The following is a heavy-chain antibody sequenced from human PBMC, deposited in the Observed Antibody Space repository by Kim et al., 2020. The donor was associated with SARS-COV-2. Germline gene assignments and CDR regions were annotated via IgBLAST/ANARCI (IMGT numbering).Heavy chain of an antibody. CDR1: GGTSTTYA. CDR2: IIPIFDSP. CDR3: VRGSRDSSTSTNYFESSGYPPFDY. Sequence: SVKVSCKASGGTSTTYAISWVRQAPGQGLEWMGGIIPIFDSPNYAHQFRGRVTITADESTSTAYLELSGLQSEDTALYFCVRGSRDSSTSTNYFESSGYPPFDYWGQGTLVTVSS. D-gene: IGHD3-22*01. J-gene: IGHJ4*02. V-gene: IGHV1-69*13.